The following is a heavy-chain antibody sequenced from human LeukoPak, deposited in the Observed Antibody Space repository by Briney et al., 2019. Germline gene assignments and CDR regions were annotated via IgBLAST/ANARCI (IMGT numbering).Heavy chain of an antibody. CDR1: GFTFGDYA. V-gene: IGHV3-49*03. D-gene: IGHD6-19*01. J-gene: IGHJ3*02. CDR3: TRGPAVASDAFDI. Sequence: GGSLRLSCTASGFTFGDYAMSRFRQAPGKGLEWVGFIRSKAYDGTTEYAASVKGRFTISRDDSKSIAYLQMNSLKTEDTAVYFCTRGPAVASDAFDIWGQGALVTVSS. CDR2: IRSKAYDGTT.